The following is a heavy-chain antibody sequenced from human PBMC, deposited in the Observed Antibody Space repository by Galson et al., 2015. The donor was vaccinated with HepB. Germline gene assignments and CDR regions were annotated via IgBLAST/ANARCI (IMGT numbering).Heavy chain of an antibody. J-gene: IGHJ4*02. D-gene: IGHD2-2*01. CDR2: ISYDGSNK. CDR3: ATANSPDIVVVPAALDY. Sequence: SLRLSCAASGFTFSSYGTHWVRQAPGKGLEWVAVISYDGSNKHYADPVKGRFTISRDNSKNTLYLQMNSLRAEDTAVYYCATANSPDIVVVPAALDYWGQGTLVTVSS. CDR1: GFTFSSYG. V-gene: IGHV3-30*04.